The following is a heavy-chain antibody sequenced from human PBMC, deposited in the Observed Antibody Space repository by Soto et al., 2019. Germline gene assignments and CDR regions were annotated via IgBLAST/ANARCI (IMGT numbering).Heavy chain of an antibody. CDR2: IIPVFGRR. CDR1: GGTFSSSA. Sequence: QVQLVQSGAEVKKPGSSVRVSCKASGGTFSSSAISWVRQAPGQGLEWMGGIIPVFGRRNYAEKFQDRVTITADESTSTAYMELSSLGSGDTAVYFCANSRGGTFLGYYGMDVWGQGTTVTVSS. CDR3: ANSRGGTFLGYYGMDV. V-gene: IGHV1-69*01. J-gene: IGHJ6*02. D-gene: IGHD3-16*01.